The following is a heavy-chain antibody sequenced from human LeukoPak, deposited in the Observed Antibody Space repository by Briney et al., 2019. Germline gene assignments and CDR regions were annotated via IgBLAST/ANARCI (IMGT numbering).Heavy chain of an antibody. CDR2: ISSSSSYI. CDR1: GLTFNSYS. CDR3: AVNYCSSTSCYVDAFDI. D-gene: IGHD2-2*01. V-gene: IGHV3-21*01. J-gene: IGHJ3*02. Sequence: GGSLRLSCAASGLTFNSYSMNWVRQAPGKGLEWVSSISSSSSYIYYADSVKGRFTISRDNAKNSLYLQMNSLRAEDTAVYYCAVNYCSSTSCYVDAFDIWGQGAMVTVSS.